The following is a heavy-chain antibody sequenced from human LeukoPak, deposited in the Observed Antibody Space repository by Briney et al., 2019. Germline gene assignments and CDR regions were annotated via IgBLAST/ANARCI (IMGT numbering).Heavy chain of an antibody. Sequence: SQTLSLTCTVSGGSISSYYWSWIRQPPGKGLEWLGYIYYSGSTNYNPSLKSRATISVDTSKNQFSLKLSSVTAADTAGYYCARVHSGSYYADYYYYMDVWGKGTTVTVSS. CDR2: IYYSGST. J-gene: IGHJ6*03. V-gene: IGHV4-59*01. CDR3: ARVHSGSYYADYYYYMDV. D-gene: IGHD1-26*01. CDR1: GGSISSYY.